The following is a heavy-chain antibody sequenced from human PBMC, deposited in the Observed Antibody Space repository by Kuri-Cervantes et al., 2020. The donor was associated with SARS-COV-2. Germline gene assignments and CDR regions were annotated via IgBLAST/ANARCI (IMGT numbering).Heavy chain of an antibody. D-gene: IGHD4-23*01. J-gene: IGHJ3*02. Sequence: ASVKVSCKASGYTFTSYYMHWVRQAPGQGLEWMGRINPNSGGTNYAQKFQGRVTMTRDTSIGTAYMELSRLRSDDTAVYYCARDPGGLDAFDIWGQGTMVTVSS. CDR1: GYTFTSYY. CDR2: INPNSGGT. V-gene: IGHV1-2*06. CDR3: ARDPGGLDAFDI.